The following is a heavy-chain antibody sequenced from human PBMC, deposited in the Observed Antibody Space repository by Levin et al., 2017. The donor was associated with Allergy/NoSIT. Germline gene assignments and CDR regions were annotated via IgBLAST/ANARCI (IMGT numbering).Heavy chain of an antibody. J-gene: IGHJ4*02. CDR3: AKEMTTVIPVFDY. Sequence: GESLKISCAASGFTFSNYSMSWVRQAPGKGLEWVSAISNSGRTYYADSVQDRLTVSRDNSKNTLDLQMNSLRADGTAVYDCAKEMTTVIPVFDYWGQGTLVTVSS. CDR1: GFTFSNYS. D-gene: IGHD4-17*01. CDR2: ISNSGRT. V-gene: IGHV3-23*01.